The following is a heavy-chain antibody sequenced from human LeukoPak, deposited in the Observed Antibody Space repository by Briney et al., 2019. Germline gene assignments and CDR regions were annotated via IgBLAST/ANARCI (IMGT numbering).Heavy chain of an antibody. V-gene: IGHV3-9*01. CDR3: AKSGDPGTYYYMDV. CDR2: ISWNSGSI. J-gene: IGHJ6*03. Sequence: PGGSLRLSCAASGFTFDDYAMHWVRQAPGKGLEWVSGISWNSGSIGYADSVKGRFTISRDNAKNSLYLQMNSLRAEDTALYYCAKSGDPGTYYYMDVWGKGTTVTISS. D-gene: IGHD1-26*01. CDR1: GFTFDDYA.